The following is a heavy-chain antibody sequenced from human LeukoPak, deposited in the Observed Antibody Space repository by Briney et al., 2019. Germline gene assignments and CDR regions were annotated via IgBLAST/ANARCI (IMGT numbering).Heavy chain of an antibody. J-gene: IGHJ6*02. V-gene: IGHV3-23*01. CDR1: GYTFGSYS. Sequence: GESLRLSCAASGYTFGSYSMSWVRQAPWKGLEWVSAISAGGGSTYYADSVKGRFTISRDNSKNTLYLQMNSLRAEDTAVYYCAFGYDRAYCYGMDVWGQGTTVTVSS. CDR3: AFGYDRAYCYGMDV. D-gene: IGHD5-12*01. CDR2: ISAGGGST.